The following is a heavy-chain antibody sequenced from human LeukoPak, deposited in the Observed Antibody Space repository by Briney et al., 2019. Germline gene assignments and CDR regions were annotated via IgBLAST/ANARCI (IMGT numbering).Heavy chain of an antibody. CDR3: AREGHDSSGYYVADY. J-gene: IGHJ4*02. CDR1: GFTFSSYG. CDR2: IWYDGSNK. Sequence: GGSLRLSCAASGFTFSSYGMHWVRQAPGKGLEWVAVIWYDGSNKYYADSVKGRFTISRDNSKNTLYLQMSSLRAEDTAVHYCAREGHDSSGYYVADYWGQGTLVTVSS. V-gene: IGHV3-33*01. D-gene: IGHD3-22*01.